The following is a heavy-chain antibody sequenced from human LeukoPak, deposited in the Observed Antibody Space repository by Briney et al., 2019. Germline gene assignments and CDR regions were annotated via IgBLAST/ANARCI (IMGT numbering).Heavy chain of an antibody. CDR3: ARDRNKYSSSPEWGDIDY. J-gene: IGHJ4*02. CDR1: GFTFSSYW. D-gene: IGHD6-13*01. Sequence: GGSLRLSCAASGFTFSSYWMHWVRQAPGKGLVWVSRINSDGSSTSYADSVKGRFTISRDNAKNTLCLQMNSLRAEDTAVYYCARDRNKYSSSPEWGDIDYWGQGTLVTVSS. CDR2: INSDGSST. V-gene: IGHV3-74*01.